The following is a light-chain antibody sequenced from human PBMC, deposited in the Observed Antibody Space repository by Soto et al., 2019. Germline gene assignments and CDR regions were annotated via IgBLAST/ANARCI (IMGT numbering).Light chain of an antibody. Sequence: QSVLTQPPSVSAAPGQKVTISCSGSISNIDINYVSWYQQLPGTAPKLLIFDNNKRPSGIPDRFSGSTSGTSATLGISGLQTGDEADYYCGTWDSRLSTDVFGTGTKVTVL. CDR3: GTWDSRLSTDV. V-gene: IGLV1-51*01. J-gene: IGLJ1*01. CDR2: DNN. CDR1: ISNIDINY.